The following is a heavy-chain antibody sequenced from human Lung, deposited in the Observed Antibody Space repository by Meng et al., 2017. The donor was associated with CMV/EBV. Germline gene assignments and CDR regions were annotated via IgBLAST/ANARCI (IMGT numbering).Heavy chain of an antibody. CDR3: AREGYYYDSGNYYYYFDH. CDR2: ISSSSSYI. V-gene: IGHV3-21*01. CDR1: RFTFSSYS. J-gene: IGHJ4*02. Sequence: GGSXRLXCAASRFTFSSYSMNWVRQAPGQGLEWVSSISSSSSYIYYADSVKGRFTISRDNAKSSLYLQMNSLRADDTAVYYCAREGYYYDSGNYYYYFDHWXQGTLVTVSS. D-gene: IGHD3-10*01.